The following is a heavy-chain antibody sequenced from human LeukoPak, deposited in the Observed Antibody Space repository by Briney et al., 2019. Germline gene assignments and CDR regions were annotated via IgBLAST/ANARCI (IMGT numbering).Heavy chain of an antibody. V-gene: IGHV4-59*10. J-gene: IGHJ4*02. CDR3: AKVAKYYYGSETYFFFEH. D-gene: IGHD3-10*01. CDR1: GGSFSGYY. Sequence: SETLSLTCAVYGGSFSGYYWSWIRQPAGKGLEWIGHIYTTGTTNYNPSLKSRVTMSIDTSKNQFSLNLRSVTAADTAVYYCAKVAKYYYGSETYFFFEHWGQGTLVTVSS. CDR2: IYTTGTT.